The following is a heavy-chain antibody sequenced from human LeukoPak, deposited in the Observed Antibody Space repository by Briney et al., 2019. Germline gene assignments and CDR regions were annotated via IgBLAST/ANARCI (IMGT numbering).Heavy chain of an antibody. CDR2: ISSSGSTI. CDR1: GFTFSSYE. V-gene: IGHV3-48*03. CDR3: ARELKYGYYYNYYMDV. J-gene: IGHJ6*03. Sequence: PGGSLRLSCAASGFTFSSYEMNWVRQAPGKGLEWVSYISSSGSTIYYADSVKGRFTISRDNAKNSLYLQMNSLRAEDTAVYYCARELKYGYYYNYYMDVWGKGTTVTISS. D-gene: IGHD2-8*01.